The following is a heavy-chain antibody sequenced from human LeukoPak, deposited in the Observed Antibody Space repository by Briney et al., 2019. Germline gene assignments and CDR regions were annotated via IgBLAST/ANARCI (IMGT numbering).Heavy chain of an antibody. CDR1: GFTFSSYG. J-gene: IGHJ4*02. V-gene: IGHV3-30*18. CDR2: ISYDGSNK. CDR3: AKAWYSSGWYGFDY. Sequence: GGSLRLSCAASGFTFSSYGMHWVRQAPGKGLEWVAVISYDGSNKYYADSVKGRFTISRDNSKNTLYLQMNSLRAEDTAVYYCAKAWYSSGWYGFDYWGQGTLVTVSS. D-gene: IGHD6-19*01.